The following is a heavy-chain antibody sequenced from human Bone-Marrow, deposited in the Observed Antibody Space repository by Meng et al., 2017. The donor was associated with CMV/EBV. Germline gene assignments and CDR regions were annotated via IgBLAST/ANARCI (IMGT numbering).Heavy chain of an antibody. Sequence: GESLKISCAASGFTFSSYSMTWVRQAPGKGLEWVSFIGSSSYIYSADSVKGRFTISRDNAKNSLYLQMNSLRAEDTAVYYCARVEVHSGGWYGGFDYWGHGTRVTVSS. D-gene: IGHD6-13*01. CDR1: GFTFSSYS. CDR2: IGSSSYI. J-gene: IGHJ4*01. CDR3: ARVEVHSGGWYGGFDY. V-gene: IGHV3-21*01.